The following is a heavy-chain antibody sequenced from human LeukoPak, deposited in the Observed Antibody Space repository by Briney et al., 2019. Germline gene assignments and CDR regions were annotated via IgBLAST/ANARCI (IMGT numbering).Heavy chain of an antibody. V-gene: IGHV3-64*01. CDR1: GVTFSGYA. Sequence: GVSLRLSCAASGVTFSGYAMHWVRQDPGKGLEYVSAISSNGGSTYYANSVKGRFTISRDNSKNTLYLEMGSLRAEDMAVYYCARGLGSWYYFDYWGQGTLVTVSS. CDR3: ARGLGSWYYFDY. D-gene: IGHD6-13*01. CDR2: ISSNGGST. J-gene: IGHJ4*02.